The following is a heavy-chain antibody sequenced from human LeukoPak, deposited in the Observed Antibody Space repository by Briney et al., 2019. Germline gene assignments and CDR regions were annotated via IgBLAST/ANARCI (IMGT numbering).Heavy chain of an antibody. CDR2: IWYDESNK. J-gene: IGHJ4*02. CDR3: AKEGCNGLKGDFDN. CDR1: GFTFSSYG. V-gene: IGHV3-33*06. D-gene: IGHD4-23*01. Sequence: GRSLRLXCAASGFTFSSYGMHWVRQAPGKGLEWVAVIWYDESNKYYADSVKGRFTISRDNSKNTLYLQMNSLRAEDTAVYYGAKEGCNGLKGDFDNWGREPWS.